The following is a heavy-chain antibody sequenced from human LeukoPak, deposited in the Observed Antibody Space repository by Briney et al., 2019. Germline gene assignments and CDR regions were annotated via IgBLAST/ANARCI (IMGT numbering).Heavy chain of an antibody. V-gene: IGHV3-23*01. CDR1: GFTFNNFA. D-gene: IGHD3-9*01. CDR3: AKEFLRGDYFGWFDP. J-gene: IGHJ5*02. CDR2: ISGSGDNT. Sequence: PGGSLRLSCAASGFTFNNFAMSWVRQAPGKGLEWVSTISGSGDNTYFADSVKGRFTISRDNSKDTLYLQMSGLRAEDTAIYYCAKEFLRGDYFGWFDPWGQGTLVTVSS.